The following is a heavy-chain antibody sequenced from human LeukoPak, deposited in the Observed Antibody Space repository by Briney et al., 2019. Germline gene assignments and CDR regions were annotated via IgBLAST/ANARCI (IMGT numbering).Heavy chain of an antibody. V-gene: IGHV3-7*03. CDR3: AKSLLLWFGEAPWWFDP. D-gene: IGHD3-10*01. J-gene: IGHJ5*02. CDR1: GFAFNTYW. CDR2: IKQDGSEK. Sequence: GGSLRFSCAASGFAFNTYWMSWVRQAPGKGLEWVAIIKQDGSEKYYVDSVKGRFTISRDNSKNTLYLQMNSLRAQDTAVYYCAKSLLLWFGEAPWWFDPWGQGTLVTVSS.